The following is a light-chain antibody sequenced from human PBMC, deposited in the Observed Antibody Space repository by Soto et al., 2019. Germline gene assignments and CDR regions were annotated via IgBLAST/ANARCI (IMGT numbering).Light chain of an antibody. CDR1: SSDFGNYNL. CDR3: QSYDSSLSASYV. V-gene: IGLV2-23*02. J-gene: IGLJ1*01. Sequence: QSALTQPASVSGSPGQSITISCTGTSSDFGNYNLVSWYQQHPGKVPKLILFEVNKRPSGVSGRFSGSKSGNTASLTISGLQAEDEADYYCQSYDSSLSASYVFGTGTKLTVL. CDR2: EVN.